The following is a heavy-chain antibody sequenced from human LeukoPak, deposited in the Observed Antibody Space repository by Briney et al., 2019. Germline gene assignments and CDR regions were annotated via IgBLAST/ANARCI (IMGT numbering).Heavy chain of an antibody. D-gene: IGHD3-22*01. V-gene: IGHV4-34*01. CDR1: GGSFSGYY. CDR2: INHSGST. Sequence: SVTLSLTCAVYGGSFSGYYWNWIRQPPGKGLEWIGEINHSGSTNHNPSLKSRVALSVDTSKNQFSLKLSSVTAADTAVYFCARFDSSANYEQSQLWGQGTLATVSS. CDR3: ARFDSSANYEQSQL. J-gene: IGHJ1*01.